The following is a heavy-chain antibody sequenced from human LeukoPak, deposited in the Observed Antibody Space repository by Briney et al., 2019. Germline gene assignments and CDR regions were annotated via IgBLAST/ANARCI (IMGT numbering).Heavy chain of an antibody. D-gene: IGHD2-15*01. Sequence: GGSLRLSCAASGFTFSSYAMSWVRQVPGKGLEWVSVISGSGDNTYYADSVKGRFTISRDNSKNMLYLQMNNLRAEDTAIYYCARVGSRYCSGANCYDGFWGQGTLVSVSS. CDR1: GFTFSSYA. J-gene: IGHJ4*02. CDR3: ARVGSRYCSGANCYDGF. CDR2: ISGSGDNT. V-gene: IGHV3-23*01.